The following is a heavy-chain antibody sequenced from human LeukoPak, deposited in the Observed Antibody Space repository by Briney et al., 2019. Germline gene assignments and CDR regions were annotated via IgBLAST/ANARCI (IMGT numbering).Heavy chain of an antibody. V-gene: IGHV4-34*01. Sequence: SETLSLTCVVYGGSFGGYFWDWIRQPPGRGLEWIGEVNHSGSTNYNPSLKSRVTMSVDTSKNQLSLKLSSVTAADTAVYYCASLMVRGVPTDYWGQGTLVTVSS. CDR2: VNHSGST. D-gene: IGHD3-10*01. J-gene: IGHJ4*02. CDR3: ASLMVRGVPTDY. CDR1: GGSFGGYF.